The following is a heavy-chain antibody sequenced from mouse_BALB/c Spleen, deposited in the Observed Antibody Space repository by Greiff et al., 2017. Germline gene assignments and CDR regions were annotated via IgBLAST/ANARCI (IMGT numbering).Heavy chain of an antibody. Sequence: VKLVESGGDLVKPGGSLKLSCAASGFTFSSYGMSWVRQTPDKRLEWVATISSGGSYTYYPDSVKGRFTISRDNAKNTLYLQMSSLKSEDTAMYYCARRGGKVYAMGYWGQGTSVTVSS. CDR1: GFTFSSYG. J-gene: IGHJ4*01. V-gene: IGHV5-6*02. D-gene: IGHD1-3*01. CDR2: ISSGGSYT. CDR3: ARRGGKVYAMGY.